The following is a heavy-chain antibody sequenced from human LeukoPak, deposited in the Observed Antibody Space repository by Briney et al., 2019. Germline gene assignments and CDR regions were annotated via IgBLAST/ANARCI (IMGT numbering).Heavy chain of an antibody. V-gene: IGHV1-69*06. D-gene: IGHD4-17*01. J-gene: IGHJ5*02. CDR2: IIPIFGTA. Sequence: ASVKVSCKAAGGTFSSYAISWVRQAPGQGLEWMGGIIPIFGTANYAQKFQGRVTITADKSTSTAYMELSSLRSEHTAVYYCARGETTVTTPRWFDPWGQGTLVTVSS. CDR1: GGTFSSYA. CDR3: ARGETTVTTPRWFDP.